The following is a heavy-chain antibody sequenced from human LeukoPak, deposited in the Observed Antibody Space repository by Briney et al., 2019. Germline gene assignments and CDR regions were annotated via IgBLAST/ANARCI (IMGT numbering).Heavy chain of an antibody. Sequence: PGGSLRLPCAASGFTFSSYGMSWIRQPAGKGLEWIGRIYTSGSTNYNPSLKSRVTISGDTSKNQFSLRLSSVTAADTAVYYCARASYSYDINGWVPFDYWGQGTLVTVSS. CDR1: GFTFSSYG. J-gene: IGHJ4*02. CDR2: IYTSGST. D-gene: IGHD3-22*01. V-gene: IGHV4-4*07. CDR3: ARASYSYDINGWVPFDY.